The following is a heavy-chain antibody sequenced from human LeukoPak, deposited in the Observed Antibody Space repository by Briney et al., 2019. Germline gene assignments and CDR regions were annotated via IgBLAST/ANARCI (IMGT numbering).Heavy chain of an antibody. D-gene: IGHD6-6*01. CDR3: ARHRAARPYYYYYMDV. J-gene: IGHJ6*03. V-gene: IGHV4-38-2*02. Sequence: PSETLSLTCTVSGYSISSGYYWGWIRQPPGKGLEWIGSIYHSGSTYYNPSLKSRVTISVDTSKNQFSLKLSSVTAADTAVYYCARHRAARPYYYYYMDVWGKGTTVTVSS. CDR2: IYHSGST. CDR1: GYSISSGYY.